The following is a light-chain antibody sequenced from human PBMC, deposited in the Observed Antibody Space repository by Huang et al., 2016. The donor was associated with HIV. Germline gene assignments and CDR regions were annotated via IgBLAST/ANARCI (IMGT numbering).Light chain of an antibody. Sequence: DIKMTQSPSSLSASVGDRVTITCQATQDIRNQLNWYKQEPGKAPKVLIYDASNLEAGVPSRFSGSGSGTDFTFTISSLQPEDIATYYCQQYDSPPWTFGQGTKVEIK. J-gene: IGKJ1*01. CDR3: QQYDSPPWT. CDR1: QDIRNQ. V-gene: IGKV1-33*01. CDR2: DAS.